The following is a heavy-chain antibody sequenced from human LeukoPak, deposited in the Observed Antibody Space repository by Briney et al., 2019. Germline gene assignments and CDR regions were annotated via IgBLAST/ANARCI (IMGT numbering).Heavy chain of an antibody. D-gene: IGHD2-2*01. CDR3: ARDLGSCSSTRCQTNWFHP. CDR1: GFTLSTYW. Sequence: GGSLRLSCAASGFTLSTYWMHWVRQAPEKGLVWVSRINSDGSTTTYADSVKGRFTISRDNAKNTLYLQMNSLRAEDTAVYYCARDLGSCSSTRCQTNWFHPWGQGTLVTVSS. J-gene: IGHJ5*02. CDR2: INSDGSTT. V-gene: IGHV3-74*01.